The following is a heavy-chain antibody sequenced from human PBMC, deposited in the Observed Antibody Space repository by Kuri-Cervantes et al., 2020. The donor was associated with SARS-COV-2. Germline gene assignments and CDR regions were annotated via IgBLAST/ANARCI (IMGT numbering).Heavy chain of an antibody. V-gene: IGHV1-69*13. D-gene: IGHD4-23*01. CDR2: IIPIFDTA. Sequence: SVKVSCKASGGTFSSYAISWVRQAPGQGLEWMGGIIPIFDTANYAQKFQGRVTITADESTSTAHMELSSLRSEDTAVYYCARRPTVVTRGSYYYYGMDVWAQGTTATFPS. CDR1: GGTFSSYA. CDR3: ARRPTVVTRGSYYYYGMDV. J-gene: IGHJ6*02.